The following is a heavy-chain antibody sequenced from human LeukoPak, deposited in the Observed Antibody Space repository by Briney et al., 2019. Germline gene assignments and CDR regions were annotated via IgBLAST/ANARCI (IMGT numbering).Heavy chain of an antibody. V-gene: IGHV1-24*01. CDR1: GYTLTELS. CDR2: FDPEDGET. J-gene: IGHJ4*02. D-gene: IGHD3-22*01. CDR3: ATEASDSSGYSTFDY. Sequence: ASVKVSCKVSGYTLTELSMHWVRQAPGKGLEWMGGFDPEDGETIYAQKFQGRVTMTEDTSTDTAYMELSSLRSEDTAVYYCATEASDSSGYSTFDYWGQGTLVTVSS.